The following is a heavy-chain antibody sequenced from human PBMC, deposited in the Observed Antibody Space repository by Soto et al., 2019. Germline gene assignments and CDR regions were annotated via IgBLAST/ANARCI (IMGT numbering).Heavy chain of an antibody. V-gene: IGHV2-5*02. D-gene: IGHD2-21*02. CDR2: IYWDDDK. Sequence: SGPTLVNPTQTLTLTCTFSAFSLSTGGVGVGWIRQPPGKALEWLALIYWDDDKRYSPSLRSRLTITKDTSKNQVVLTMTNMDPVDTATYYCIQSRCGGDCLQSYASYYYYGMDVWGQGPTVTVAS. CDR3: IQSRCGGDCLQSYASYYYYGMDV. J-gene: IGHJ6*02. CDR1: AFSLSTGGVG.